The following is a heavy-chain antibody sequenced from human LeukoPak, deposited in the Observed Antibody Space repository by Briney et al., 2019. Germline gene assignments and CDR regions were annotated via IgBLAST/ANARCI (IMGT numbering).Heavy chain of an antibody. CDR1: GFTFSSYS. J-gene: IGHJ4*02. D-gene: IGHD3-16*01. CDR2: SSSSSSTI. CDR3: ARGVGAHYDYVWGSYEDY. V-gene: IGHV3-48*02. Sequence: GGSLRLSCAASGFTFSSYSMNWVRQAPGKGLEWVSYSSSSSSTIYYADSVKGRFTISRDNAKNSLYLQMNSLRDEDTAVYYCARGVGAHYDYVWGSYEDYWGQGTLVTVSS.